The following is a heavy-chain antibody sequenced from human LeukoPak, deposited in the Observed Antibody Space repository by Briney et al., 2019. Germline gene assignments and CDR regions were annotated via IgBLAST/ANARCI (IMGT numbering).Heavy chain of an antibody. Sequence: SETLSLTCAVYGGSFSGYYWSWIRQPPGKGLEWIGEINHSGSTNYNPSLKSRVTISVDIFKNQFSLKLSSVTAADTAVYYCARSDYGDYEGQYYFDYWGQGTLVTVSS. CDR3: ARSDYGDYEGQYYFDY. D-gene: IGHD4-17*01. J-gene: IGHJ4*02. CDR2: INHSGST. CDR1: GGSFSGYY. V-gene: IGHV4-34*01.